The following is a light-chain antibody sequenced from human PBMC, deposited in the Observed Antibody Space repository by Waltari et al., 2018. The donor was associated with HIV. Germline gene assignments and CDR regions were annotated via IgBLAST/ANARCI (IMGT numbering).Light chain of an antibody. J-gene: IGLJ2*01. Sequence: QSVLPQPPSASGSPVQRVTISCSGSSSNLGSNPVNWYQQLPGTAPKLLIYSNNQLPSGVPDRFSGSKSGTSASLAISGLQSEDEADYYCAAWDDSLNGVVFGGGTKLTVL. V-gene: IGLV1-44*01. CDR3: AAWDDSLNGVV. CDR1: SSNLGSNP. CDR2: SNN.